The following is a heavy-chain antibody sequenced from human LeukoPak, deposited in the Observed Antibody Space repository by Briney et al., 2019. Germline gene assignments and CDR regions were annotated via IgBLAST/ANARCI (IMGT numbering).Heavy chain of an antibody. Sequence: GASVKVSCKASGGTFSSYAISWVRQAPGQGLEWMGWINPNSGGTNYAQKFQGRVTMTRDTSISTAYMELSRLRSDDTAVYYCAREIWQQLVFGFDYWGQGTLVTVSP. D-gene: IGHD6-13*01. CDR2: INPNSGGT. J-gene: IGHJ4*02. CDR1: GGTFSSYA. V-gene: IGHV1-2*02. CDR3: AREIWQQLVFGFDY.